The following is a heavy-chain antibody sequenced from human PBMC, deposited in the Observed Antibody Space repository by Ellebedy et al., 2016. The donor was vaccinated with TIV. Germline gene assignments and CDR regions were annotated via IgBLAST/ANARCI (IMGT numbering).Heavy chain of an antibody. CDR2: ISSSGSTL. V-gene: IGHV3-11*04. CDR3: GRENLAAYDYYDSNGSDYGVDV. D-gene: IGHD3-22*01. CDR1: GFTFSDYY. Sequence: GESLKISCAASGFTFSDYYMSWIRQAPGKGLEWVSYISSSGSTLYYADSVKGRFTISRDNAKNSLYLQMNTLRAADTAVYYCGRENLAAYDYYDSNGSDYGVDVWGQGTTVTVSS. J-gene: IGHJ6*02.